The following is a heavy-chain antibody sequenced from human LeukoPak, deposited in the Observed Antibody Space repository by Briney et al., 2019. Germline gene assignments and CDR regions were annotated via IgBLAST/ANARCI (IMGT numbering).Heavy chain of an antibody. V-gene: IGHV3-7*01. CDR3: AREGVRDLSYNWFDP. J-gene: IGHJ5*02. Sequence: AGGSLRLSCAASGFTFSSYWMSWVRQAPGKGLEWVANIKQDGSEKYYVDSVKGRFTISRDNAKNSLYLQMNSLRAEDTAVYYCAREGVRDLSYNWFDPWGQGTLVTVSS. CDR1: GFTFSSYW. D-gene: IGHD3-10*01. CDR2: IKQDGSEK.